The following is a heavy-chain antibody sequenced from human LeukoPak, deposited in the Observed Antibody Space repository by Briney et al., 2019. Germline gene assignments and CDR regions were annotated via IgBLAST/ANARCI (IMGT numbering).Heavy chain of an antibody. J-gene: IGHJ4*02. CDR2: IHSGGNT. CDR3: ARAPLHYDSSGYYPLDY. CDR1: GFTVSSNY. D-gene: IGHD3-22*01. Sequence: GGSPRLSCAASGFTVSSNYMSWVRQAPGKGLEWVSVIHSGGNTYYADSVKGRFTISRDNSKNTLYLQMNSLRAEDTAVYYCARAPLHYDSSGYYPLDYWGQGTLVTVSS. V-gene: IGHV3-53*01.